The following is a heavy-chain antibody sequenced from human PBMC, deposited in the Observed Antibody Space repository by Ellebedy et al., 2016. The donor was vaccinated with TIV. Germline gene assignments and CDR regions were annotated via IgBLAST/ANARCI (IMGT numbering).Heavy chain of an antibody. CDR2: MNPKSGNT. D-gene: IGHD1-14*01. CDR1: GYTFTSYD. V-gene: IGHV1-8*01. J-gene: IGHJ5*02. Sequence: AASVKVSCKASGYTFTSYDIHWARQATGQGLEWMGWMNPKSGNTGYAQKFQDRVTMTTNTSINAAYMSLSSLRSEDTAVYYCTRGGTTGFDPWGQGTLVIVSS. CDR3: TRGGTTGFDP.